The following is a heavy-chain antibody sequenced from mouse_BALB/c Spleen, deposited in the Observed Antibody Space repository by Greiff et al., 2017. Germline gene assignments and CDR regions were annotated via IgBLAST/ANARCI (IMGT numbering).Heavy chain of an antibody. D-gene: IGHD2-10*01. CDR3: ARSWAYYGNYPWFAY. CDR2: INPSTGYT. J-gene: IGHJ3*01. CDR1: GYTFTSYW. Sequence: QVQLQQSGAELAKPGASVKMSCKASGYTFTSYWMHWVKQRPGQGLEWIGYINPSTGYTEYNQKFKDKATLTADKSSSTAYMQLSSLTSEDSAVYYCARSWAYYGNYPWFAYWGQGTLVTVSA. V-gene: IGHV1-7*01.